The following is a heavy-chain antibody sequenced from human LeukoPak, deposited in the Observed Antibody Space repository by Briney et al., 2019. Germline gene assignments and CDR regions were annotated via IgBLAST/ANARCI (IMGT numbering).Heavy chain of an antibody. CDR3: AKDLARVGPAAPDACDF. CDR1: GFTFSSFA. CDR2: ISGSGGST. V-gene: IGHV3-23*01. Sequence: GGSLRLSCAASGFTFSSFAMSWVRQAPGTGLEWVSAISGSGGSTYYADSVKGRFTISRDNSKNTLYLQMNSLRAEDTAVYYCAKDLARVGPAAPDACDFWGQGTIVSV. J-gene: IGHJ3*01. D-gene: IGHD2-2*01.